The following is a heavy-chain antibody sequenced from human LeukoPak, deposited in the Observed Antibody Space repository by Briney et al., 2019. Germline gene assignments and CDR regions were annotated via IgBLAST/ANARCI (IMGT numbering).Heavy chain of an antibody. CDR2: ISSSSSYI. Sequence: KPGGSLRLSCAASGFTFSSYSMNWVRQAPGKGLEWVSSISSSSSYIYYADSVKGRFTISRDNAKNSLYLQMNSLRAEDTAVYYCARASIGIVATINAPHDFWGQGTLVTVSS. V-gene: IGHV3-21*01. J-gene: IGHJ4*02. D-gene: IGHD5-12*01. CDR1: GFTFSSYS. CDR3: ARASIGIVATINAPHDF.